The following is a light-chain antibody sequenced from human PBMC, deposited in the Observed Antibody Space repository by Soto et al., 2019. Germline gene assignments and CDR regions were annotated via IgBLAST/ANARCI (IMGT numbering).Light chain of an antibody. CDR1: QTVSSN. CDR3: PQYNSWPPIT. Sequence: EIILTQSPDTLSLSPGERATLSCRASQTVSSNYLAWCQQKPGQAPRLLIYDASTRATGIPDRFSGGGSGTEFTLTISSLQSEDFVVYYCPQYNSWPPITFGQGTRLENK. J-gene: IGKJ5*01. CDR2: DAS. V-gene: IGKV3-15*01.